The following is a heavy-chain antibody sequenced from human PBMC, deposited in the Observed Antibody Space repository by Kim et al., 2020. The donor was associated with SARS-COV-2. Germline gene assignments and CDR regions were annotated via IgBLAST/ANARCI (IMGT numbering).Heavy chain of an antibody. V-gene: IGHV3-21*01. J-gene: IGHJ6*02. D-gene: IGHD5-12*01. Sequence: GGSLRLSCAASGFTFSSYSMNWVRQAPGKGLEWVSSISSSSSYIYYADSVKGRFTISRDNAKNSLYLQMNSLRAEDTAVYYCAREGGLNYYYYYGMDVWGQGTTVTVSS. CDR2: ISSSSSYI. CDR1: GFTFSSYS. CDR3: AREGGLNYYYYYGMDV.